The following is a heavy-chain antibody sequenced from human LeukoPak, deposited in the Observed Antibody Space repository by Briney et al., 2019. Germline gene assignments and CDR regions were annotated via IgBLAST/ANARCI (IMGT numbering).Heavy chain of an antibody. CDR2: IHPGGSIT. D-gene: IGHD5-12*01. Sequence: GGSLRLSCVGSGFTLTNYWMHWVRQAPGRGLVWVSRIHPGGSITTYADSVKGRFTISRANAKHTLYLQMNSLTAEATAVYYCAPQQAYSPYNWFDPWGQGTLVTVSS. CDR1: GFTLTNYW. CDR3: APQQAYSPYNWFDP. J-gene: IGHJ5*02. V-gene: IGHV3-74*03.